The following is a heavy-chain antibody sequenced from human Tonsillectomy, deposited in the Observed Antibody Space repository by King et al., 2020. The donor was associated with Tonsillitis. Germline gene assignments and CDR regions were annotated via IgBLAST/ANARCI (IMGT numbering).Heavy chain of an antibody. V-gene: IGHV3-30-3*01. CDR3: ARDLRSDLYGMDV. J-gene: IGHJ6*02. CDR1: GFTFSSYA. CDR2: ISYDGSNK. D-gene: IGHD3-3*01. Sequence: VQLVESGGGVVQPGRSLRLSCAASGFTFSSYAMHWVRQAPGKGLEWVAVISYDGSNKYDADSVKGRFTISRDNSKNTLYLQMNSLRAEDTAVYYCARDLRSDLYGMDVWGQGTTVTVSS.